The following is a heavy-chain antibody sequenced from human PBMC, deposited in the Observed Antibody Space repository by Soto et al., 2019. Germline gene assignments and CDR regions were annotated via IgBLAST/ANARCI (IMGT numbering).Heavy chain of an antibody. CDR3: ARSLRYFDYNWFDP. CDR1: GYTFTSYD. CDR2: MNPNSGNT. J-gene: IGHJ5*02. Sequence: ASVKVSCKASGYTFTSYDINWVRQATGQGLEWMGWMNPNSGNTGYAQKFQGRVTMTRNTSISTAYMELSSLRSEDTAVYYCARSLRYFDYNWFDPWGQGTLVTVSS. D-gene: IGHD3-9*01. V-gene: IGHV1-8*01.